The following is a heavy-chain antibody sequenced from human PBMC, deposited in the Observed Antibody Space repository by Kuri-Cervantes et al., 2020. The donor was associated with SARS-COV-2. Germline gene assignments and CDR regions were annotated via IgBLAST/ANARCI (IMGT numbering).Heavy chain of an antibody. CDR3: ARGRLIVVVPADLGMDV. D-gene: IGHD2-2*01. CDR2: IYYIGST. CDR1: GGSISSSSYY. V-gene: IGHV4-61*01. J-gene: IGHJ6*02. Sequence: SETLSLTCTVSGGSISSSSYYWSWIRQPPGKGLEWIGYIYYIGSTNYNPSLKSRVTISVDTSKNQFSLKLSSVTAADTAVYYCARGRLIVVVPADLGMDVWGQGTTVTVSS.